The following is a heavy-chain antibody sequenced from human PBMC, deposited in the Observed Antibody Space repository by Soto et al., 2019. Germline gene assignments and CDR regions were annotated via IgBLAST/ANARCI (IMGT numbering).Heavy chain of an antibody. D-gene: IGHD1-1*01. V-gene: IGHV4-31*03. CDR3: ARGTEAAFYNYGMDV. CDR2: IYYSGST. CDR1: GGSISGGGYY. Sequence: QVQLQQSGPGLVKPSQTLSLTCTVSGGSISGGGYYWSWIRQHPGKGLEWIGYIYYSGSTYYNPSLKSRVIISLDTSKNQFSLKLISVTAADTAVYYCARGTEAAFYNYGMDVWGQGTTVTVSS. J-gene: IGHJ6*02.